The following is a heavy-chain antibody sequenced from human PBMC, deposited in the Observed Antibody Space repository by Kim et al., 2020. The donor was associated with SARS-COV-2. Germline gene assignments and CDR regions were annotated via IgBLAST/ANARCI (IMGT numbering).Heavy chain of an antibody. CDR2: ISGSGGST. J-gene: IGHJ4*02. V-gene: IGHV3-23*01. D-gene: IGHD3-10*01. CDR3: AIPPVGVRGGPPDY. CDR1: GFTFSSYA. Sequence: GGSLRLSCAASGFTFSSYAMSWVRQAPGKGLEWVSAISGSGGSTYYADSVKGRFTISRDNSKNTLYLQMNSLRAEDTAVYYCAIPPVGVRGGPPDYWGQGTLVTVSS.